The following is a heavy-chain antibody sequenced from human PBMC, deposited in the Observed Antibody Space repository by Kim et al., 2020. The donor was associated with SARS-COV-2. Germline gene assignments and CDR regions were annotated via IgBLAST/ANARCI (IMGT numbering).Heavy chain of an antibody. D-gene: IGHD1-1*01. J-gene: IGHJ6*02. Sequence: ASVKVSCKASGYTFTSYKMHWVRQAPGHGPEWMGIITPGDGTTSYAQKFQGRVTMTRDTSTSAVYVEVSSLRSEDTAVYYCARDSRNWSMDVWGQGTTVTVSS. CDR2: ITPGDGTT. CDR1: GYTFTSYK. V-gene: IGHV1-46*01. CDR3: ARDSRNWSMDV.